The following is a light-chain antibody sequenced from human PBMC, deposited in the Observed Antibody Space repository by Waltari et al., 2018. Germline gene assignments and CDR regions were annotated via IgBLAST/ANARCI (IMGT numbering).Light chain of an antibody. Sequence: DIQMTQSPSTLSASVGDRVTITCRASQSISSSLTWYQQKPGKAPKLLIYKASSLESGVPARFSGSGSGTEFTLTISSLQPDDFAAYYCQQYNSVPRTFGGGTEVEIK. CDR1: QSISSS. CDR2: KAS. CDR3: QQYNSVPRT. V-gene: IGKV1-5*03. J-gene: IGKJ4*02.